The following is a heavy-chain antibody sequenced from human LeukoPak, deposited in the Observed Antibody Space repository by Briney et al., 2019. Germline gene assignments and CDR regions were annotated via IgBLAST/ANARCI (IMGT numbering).Heavy chain of an antibody. CDR2: ISADTDHT. Sequence: ASVKVSCKASGYTFTNYGINWVRQAPGQGLEWMGWISADTDHTNYAQKLQGRVTMTTDTSTSTAYMELRSLRSDDTAVYYCARGVSGYISLQFDHWGQGTLVTVSS. CDR3: ARGVSGYISLQFDH. J-gene: IGHJ4*02. D-gene: IGHD5-24*01. CDR1: GYTFTNYG. V-gene: IGHV1-18*01.